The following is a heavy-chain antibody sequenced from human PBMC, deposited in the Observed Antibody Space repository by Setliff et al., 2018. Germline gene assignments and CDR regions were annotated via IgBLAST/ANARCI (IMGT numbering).Heavy chain of an antibody. CDR1: GDSGFSFSSYA. Sequence: PGGSLRLSCAASGDSGFSFSSYAMSWVRQAPGKGLEWLAVTSYDGKNNYYGDSVKGRFTISRDNSQNTVYLQMNALSGDDTALYFCARAQNIFAGNLDSWGQGTLVTVSS. V-gene: IGHV3-30*03. J-gene: IGHJ4*02. CDR2: TSYDGKNN. CDR3: ARAQNIFAGNLDS.